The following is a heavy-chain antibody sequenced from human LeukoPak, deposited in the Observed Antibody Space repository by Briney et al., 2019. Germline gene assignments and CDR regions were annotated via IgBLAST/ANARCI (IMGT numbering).Heavy chain of an antibody. J-gene: IGHJ4*02. Sequence: KPSETLSLTCTVSGGSISSYYWSWIRQPPGKGLEWIGYIYYSGSTNYNPSLKSRVTISADTSKNQFSLKLSSVTAADTAVYYCARSSLPTVVTDYWGQGTLVTVSS. V-gene: IGHV4-59*01. CDR3: ARSSLPTVVTDY. D-gene: IGHD4-23*01. CDR1: GGSISSYY. CDR2: IYYSGST.